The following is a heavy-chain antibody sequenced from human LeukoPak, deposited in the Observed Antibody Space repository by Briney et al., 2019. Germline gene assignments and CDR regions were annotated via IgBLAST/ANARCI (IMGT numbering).Heavy chain of an antibody. D-gene: IGHD3-22*01. J-gene: IGHJ4*02. V-gene: IGHV4-59*01. CDR2: IYYSGST. Sequence: PSETLSLTCTVSGGSISSYYWSWIRQPPGKGLEWIGHIYYSGSTNYNPSLKSRVTISVDTSKNQFSLKLSSVTAADTAVYYCARDPGGYYDSSGYYSHVGYFDYWGQGTLVTVSS. CDR3: ARDPGGYYDSSGYYSHVGYFDY. CDR1: GGSISSYY.